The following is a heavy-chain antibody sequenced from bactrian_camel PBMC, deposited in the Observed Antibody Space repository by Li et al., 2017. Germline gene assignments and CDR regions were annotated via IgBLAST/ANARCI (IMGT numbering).Heavy chain of an antibody. CDR2: LKWDGTDT. V-gene: IGHV3S40*01. J-gene: IGHJ6*01. CDR3: VTGRTWVAYARADFTY. D-gene: IGHD6*01. CDR1: GFTFSSSD. Sequence: QLVESGGDLVEPGGSLRLSCTASGFTFSSSDMSWGRQIPGKGLEWVSTLKWDGTDTYYADFVKGRFTISRDNAKNTVYLQMNSLKPEDTAVYYCVTGRTWVAYARADFTYWGQGTQVTVS.